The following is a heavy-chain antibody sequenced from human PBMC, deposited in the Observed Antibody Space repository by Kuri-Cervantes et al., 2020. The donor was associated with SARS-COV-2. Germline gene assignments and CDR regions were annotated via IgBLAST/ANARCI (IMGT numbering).Heavy chain of an antibody. CDR2: IYHSGST. V-gene: IGHV4-38-2*02. D-gene: IGHD1-14*01. J-gene: IGHJ4*02. CDR3: AREGGSRYYFDY. Sequence: SETLSLTCTVSGYSISSGYYWGWIRQPPGKGLEWIGSIYHSGSTYYNQSLKSRVTISVDKSKNQFSLKLSSVTAADTAVYYCAREGGSRYYFDYWGQGTLVTVSS. CDR1: GYSISSGYY.